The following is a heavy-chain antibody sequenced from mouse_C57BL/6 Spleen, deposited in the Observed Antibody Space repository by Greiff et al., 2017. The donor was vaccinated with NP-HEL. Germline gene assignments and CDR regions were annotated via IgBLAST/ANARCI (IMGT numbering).Heavy chain of an antibody. V-gene: IGHV14-3*01. CDR1: GFHIKNTY. CDR3: ARSGGYYHFAY. Sequence: VQLQQSVAVLVRPGAPVKLSCTASGFHIKNTYMHWVKQRPEQGLEWIGRIDPANGNTTYAPTFQGKATITADTSSNTAYLQLSSLTSEDTAIYYCARSGGYYHFAYWGQGTLVTVSA. D-gene: IGHD2-3*01. J-gene: IGHJ3*01. CDR2: IDPANGNT.